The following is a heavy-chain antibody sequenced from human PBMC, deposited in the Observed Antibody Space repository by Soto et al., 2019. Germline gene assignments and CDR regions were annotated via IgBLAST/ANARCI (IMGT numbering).Heavy chain of an antibody. D-gene: IGHD6-19*01. J-gene: IGHJ4*02. CDR2: ISYDGSNK. Sequence: GSLRLSCAASGFTFSSYGMHWVRQAPGKGLEWVAVISYDGSNKYYADSVKGRFTISRDNSKNTLYLQMNSLRAEDTAVYYCAKQTSTAVAGTFDYWGQGTLVTVSS. V-gene: IGHV3-30*18. CDR1: GFTFSSYG. CDR3: AKQTSTAVAGTFDY.